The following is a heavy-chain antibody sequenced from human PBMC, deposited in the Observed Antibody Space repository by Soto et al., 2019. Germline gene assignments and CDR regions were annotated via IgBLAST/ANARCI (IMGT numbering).Heavy chain of an antibody. CDR3: GRHFAGDGGDSPGYYYYYMDV. V-gene: IGHV4-59*08. D-gene: IGHD4-17*01. Sequence: PSETLSLTCTVSGGSISSYYWSWIRQPPGKGLEWIGYIYYSGSTNYNPSLKSRVTISVDTSKNQFSLKLSSVTAADTAVYYCGRHFAGDGGDSPGYYYYYMDVWGKGTTVTVSS. J-gene: IGHJ6*03. CDR2: IYYSGST. CDR1: GGSISSYY.